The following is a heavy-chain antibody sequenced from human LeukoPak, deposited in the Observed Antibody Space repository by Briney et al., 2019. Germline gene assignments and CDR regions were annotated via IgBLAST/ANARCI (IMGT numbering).Heavy chain of an antibody. D-gene: IGHD3-22*01. V-gene: IGHV3-21*01. Sequence: PGGSLRLSCAASGFTFSSYSMNWVRQAPGKGLEWVSSISSSSSYIYYADSVKGRFTISRENAKNSLYLQMNSLRAGDTAVYYCARGVGYYDSSGYPVDWFDPWGQETLVTVSS. J-gene: IGHJ5*02. CDR1: GFTFSSYS. CDR3: ARGVGYYDSSGYPVDWFDP. CDR2: ISSSSSYI.